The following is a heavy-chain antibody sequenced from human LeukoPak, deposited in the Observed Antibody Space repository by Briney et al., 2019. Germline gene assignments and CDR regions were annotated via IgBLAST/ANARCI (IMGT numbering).Heavy chain of an antibody. D-gene: IGHD4-17*01. Sequence: TASETLSLTCTVSGGSISSYYWSWIRQPPGKGLEWIGYIYYSGSTNYNPSLKSRVTISVDTSKNQFSLKLSSVTAADTAVYYCARDFRDHYGDYLGRYFDYWGQGTLVAVSS. CDR3: ARDFRDHYGDYLGRYFDY. CDR1: GGSISSYY. J-gene: IGHJ4*02. CDR2: IYYSGST. V-gene: IGHV4-59*12.